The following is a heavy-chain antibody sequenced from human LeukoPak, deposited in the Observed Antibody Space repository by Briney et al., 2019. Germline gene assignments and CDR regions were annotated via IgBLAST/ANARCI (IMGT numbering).Heavy chain of an antibody. J-gene: IGHJ3*02. D-gene: IGHD2-2*02. CDR3: AKERVPAAIGGAFDI. CDR1: GFTFSSYW. Sequence: GGSLRLSCAASGFTFSSYWMHWVRQAPGKGLVWVAVISYDGSNKYYADSVKGRFTISRDNSKNTLYLQMNSLRAEDTAVYYCAKERVPAAIGGAFDIWGQGTMVTVSS. CDR2: ISYDGSNK. V-gene: IGHV3-30*18.